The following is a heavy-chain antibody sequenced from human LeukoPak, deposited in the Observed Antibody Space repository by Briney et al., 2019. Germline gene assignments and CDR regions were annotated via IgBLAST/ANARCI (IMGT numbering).Heavy chain of an antibody. CDR2: ISAYNGNT. D-gene: IGHD6-13*01. CDR1: GYTFTSYG. CDR3: ARDPAAPRVYYYMDV. V-gene: IGHV1-18*01. J-gene: IGHJ6*03. Sequence: ASVKVSCKASGYTFTSYGISWVRQAPGQGLEWMGWISAYNGNTNYAQKLQGRVTMTTDTSTSTAYMELRSLRSDDTAVYYCARDPAAPRVYYYMDVWGKGTTVTVSS.